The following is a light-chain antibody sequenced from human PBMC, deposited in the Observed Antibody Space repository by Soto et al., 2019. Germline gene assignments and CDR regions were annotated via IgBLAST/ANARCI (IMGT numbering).Light chain of an antibody. CDR1: QSVSSN. J-gene: IGKJ3*01. CDR3: QQYNNWPPIFT. V-gene: IGKV3-15*01. Sequence: EIVMTQSPATLSVSPGERATLSCSASQSVSSNLAWYQQKPGHAPRLLIYGASTRATGIPARFSGSGSGTEFTLTISSLHSEDFAVYYCQQYNNWPPIFTFGPGTKVDIK. CDR2: GAS.